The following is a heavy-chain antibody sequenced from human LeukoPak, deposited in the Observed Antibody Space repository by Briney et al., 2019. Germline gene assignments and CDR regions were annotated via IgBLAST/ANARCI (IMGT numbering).Heavy chain of an antibody. CDR3: ARDTPTYYDFWSGYSNYYFDY. V-gene: IGHV3-20*04. Sequence: PGGSLRLSCAASGFTFDDYGMSWVRRAPGKWLEWVSGINWNGGSTGYADSVKGRFTISRDNAKNSLYLQMNSLRAEDTALYYCARDTPTYYDFWSGYSNYYFDYWGQGTLVTVSS. CDR2: INWNGGST. CDR1: GFTFDDYG. J-gene: IGHJ4*02. D-gene: IGHD3-3*01.